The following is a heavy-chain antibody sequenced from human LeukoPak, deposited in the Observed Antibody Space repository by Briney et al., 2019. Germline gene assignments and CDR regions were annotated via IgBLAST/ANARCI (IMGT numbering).Heavy chain of an antibody. D-gene: IGHD3-9*01. CDR2: IYYSGST. CDR3: AREGPFGWPFNY. CDR1: GGSISSGGYY. Sequence: SETLSLTCTVSGGSISSGGYYWSWIRQHPGKGLEWIGYIYYSGSTYYNPSLKSRVTISVDRSKNQFSLKLSSVTAADTAVYYCAREGPFGWPFNYWGQGTLVTVSS. J-gene: IGHJ4*02. V-gene: IGHV4-31*03.